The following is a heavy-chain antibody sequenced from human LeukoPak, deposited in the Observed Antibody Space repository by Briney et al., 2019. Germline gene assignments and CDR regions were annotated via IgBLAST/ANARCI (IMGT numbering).Heavy chain of an antibody. CDR3: AKSFPAAGTFGDY. D-gene: IGHD6-13*01. J-gene: IGHJ4*02. Sequence: GGSLRLSCAASGFTFSSYAMRWVRQAPGKGLEWVAVISYDGSNKYYADSVKGRFTISRDNSKNTLYLQMNSLRAEDTAVYYCAKSFPAAGTFGDYWGQGTLVTVSS. CDR2: ISYDGSNK. CDR1: GFTFSSYA. V-gene: IGHV3-30*04.